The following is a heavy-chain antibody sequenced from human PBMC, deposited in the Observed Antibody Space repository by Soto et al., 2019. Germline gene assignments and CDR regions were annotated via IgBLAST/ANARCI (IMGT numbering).Heavy chain of an antibody. J-gene: IGHJ4*02. D-gene: IGHD2-15*01. V-gene: IGHV4-39*01. Sequence: QLQLQESGPGLVKPSETLSLTCTVSGGSISSSSYYWGWIRQPPGKGLEWIGSIYYSGSTYYNPSIKSRVTISVDTSKNQFSLKLSSVTAADTAVYYCARRVVVVAALFDYWGQGTLVTVSS. CDR3: ARRVVVVAALFDY. CDR1: GGSISSSSYY. CDR2: IYYSGST.